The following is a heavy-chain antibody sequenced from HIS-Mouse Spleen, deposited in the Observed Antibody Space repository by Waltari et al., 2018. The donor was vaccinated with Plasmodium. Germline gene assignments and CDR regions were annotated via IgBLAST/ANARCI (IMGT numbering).Heavy chain of an antibody. CDR1: GITFSSYS. D-gene: IGHD1-7*01. J-gene: IGHJ4*02. CDR2: ISSSSSYK. CDR3: ARDNWNYDY. Sequence: EVQLVESGGGLVKSGGSLRLSCAASGITFSSYSMNWVRQAPGKGLEWVSSISSSSSYKYYADSVKGRFTISRDNAKNSLYLQMNSLRAEDTAVYYCARDNWNYDYWGQGTLVTVSS. V-gene: IGHV3-21*01.